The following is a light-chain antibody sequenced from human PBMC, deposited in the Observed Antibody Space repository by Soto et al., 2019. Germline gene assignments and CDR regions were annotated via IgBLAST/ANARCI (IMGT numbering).Light chain of an antibody. CDR2: GVS. V-gene: IGLV2-14*03. Sequence: QSALTQPASVSGSPGQSITISCTGTSSDVGGYNYVSWYQQQPGKAPKPMIYGVSHRPSGVSNRFSGSKSGNTASLTISGLQAEDEADYYCTSYISSGTLVFGGGTKLTVL. J-gene: IGLJ2*01. CDR1: SSDVGGYNY. CDR3: TSYISSGTLV.